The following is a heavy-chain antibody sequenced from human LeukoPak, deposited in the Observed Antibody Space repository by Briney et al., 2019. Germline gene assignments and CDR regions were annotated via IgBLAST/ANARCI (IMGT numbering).Heavy chain of an antibody. J-gene: IGHJ4*02. Sequence: PGGSLRLSCAASGFTVSSNYMSWVRQAPGKGLEWVSVIYSGGSTYYADSVKGRFTISRDNSKNTLYLQMNSLRAEDTAAYYSARGGGYYYDSSGYHLGFDYWGQGTLVTVSS. CDR1: GFTVSSNY. CDR3: ARGGGYYYDSSGYHLGFDY. CDR2: IYSGGST. V-gene: IGHV3-66*02. D-gene: IGHD3-22*01.